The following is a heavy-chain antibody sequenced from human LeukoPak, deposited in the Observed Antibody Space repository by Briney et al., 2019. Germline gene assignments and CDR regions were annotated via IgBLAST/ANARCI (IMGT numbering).Heavy chain of an antibody. J-gene: IGHJ6*02. CDR1: GYRFSNYY. CDR2: IDPSGGST. Sequence: ASVKVSCRTSGYRFSNYYIHWVRQAPGQGLEWMGIIDPSGGSTTYSEKFQGRVTMTRDTSRSTVHMDLSSLRSEDTAVYYCARGGYCSGGSCYLRAPKNYHYGMDVWGQGTTVTVSS. CDR3: ARGGYCSGGSCYLRAPKNYHYGMDV. D-gene: IGHD2-15*01. V-gene: IGHV1-46*01.